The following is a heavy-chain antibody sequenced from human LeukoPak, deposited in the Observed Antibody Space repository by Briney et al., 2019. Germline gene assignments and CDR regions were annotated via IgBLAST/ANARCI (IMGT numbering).Heavy chain of an antibody. D-gene: IGHD3-3*01. CDR3: TIDFWSGYYRRGYYYYYMDV. J-gene: IGHJ6*03. Sequence: PGGSLRLSCAASGFTFSSYSMNWVRQAPGKGLEWVSSISSSSSYIYYADSVKGRFTISRDNAKNSLYLQMNSLRAEDTAVYYCTIDFWSGYYRRGYYYYYMDVWGKGTTVTVSS. CDR1: GFTFSSYS. CDR2: ISSSSSYI. V-gene: IGHV3-21*01.